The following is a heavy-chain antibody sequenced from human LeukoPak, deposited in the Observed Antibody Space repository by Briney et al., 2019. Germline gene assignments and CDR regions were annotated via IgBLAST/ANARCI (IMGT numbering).Heavy chain of an antibody. CDR2: INSDGTYT. V-gene: IGHV3-74*01. CDR3: ARALPPRFGEFSYYFDY. CDR1: GFTFSSYW. D-gene: IGHD3-10*01. Sequence: GGSLRLSCAASGFTFSSYWMHWVRQAPGMGLVWVSRINSDGTYTSYADSVKGRFTISRDNSKSTLYLQMNSLRAEDTAVYYCARALPPRFGEFSYYFDYWGQGTLVTVSS. J-gene: IGHJ4*02.